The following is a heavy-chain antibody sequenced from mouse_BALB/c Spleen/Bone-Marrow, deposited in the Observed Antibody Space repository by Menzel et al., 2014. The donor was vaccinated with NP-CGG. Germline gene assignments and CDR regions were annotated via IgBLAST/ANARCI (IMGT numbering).Heavy chain of an antibody. CDR2: INNRNGST. V-gene: IGHV5-17*01. D-gene: IGHD3-1*01. J-gene: IGHJ4*01. Sequence: SCAASGFSLIDKIMGWVRQAPGKGLEWVSSINNRNGSTYYADSVKGRFTISRDNSKNTLYLQMNSLRAEDTAVYYCAAPWSGNAPDGSAAPLKFWGQGTLVTVS. CDR1: GFSLIDKI. CDR3: AAPWSGNAPDGSAAPLKF.